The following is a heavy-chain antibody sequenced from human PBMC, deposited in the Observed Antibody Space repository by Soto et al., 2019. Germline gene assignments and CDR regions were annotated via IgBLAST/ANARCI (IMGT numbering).Heavy chain of an antibody. D-gene: IGHD3-3*01. V-gene: IGHV5-10-1*01. CDR1: GYSFAGYW. J-gene: IGHJ4*02. CDR2: IDPSDSQT. Sequence: GESLKISCKGSGYSFAGYWITWVRQKPGKGLEWMGRIDPSDSQTYYSPSFRGHVTISVTKSITTVFLQWRSLETSDTGMYFCARLPRDCNKTSCYYADHWGQGTQVTVSS. CDR3: ARLPRDCNKTSCYYADH.